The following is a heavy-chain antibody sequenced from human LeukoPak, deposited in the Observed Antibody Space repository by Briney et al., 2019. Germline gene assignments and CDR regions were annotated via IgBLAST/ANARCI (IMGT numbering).Heavy chain of an antibody. J-gene: IGHJ4*02. Sequence: SETLSLTCAVYGGSFSGYYWGWIRQPPGKGLEWIGEINHSGSTNYNPSLKSRVTISVDTSKNQLSLKLSSVTAADTAVYYCASKRYDFWSGYYTSFDYWGQGTLVTVSS. V-gene: IGHV4-34*01. D-gene: IGHD3-3*01. CDR2: INHSGST. CDR1: GGSFSGYY. CDR3: ASKRYDFWSGYYTSFDY.